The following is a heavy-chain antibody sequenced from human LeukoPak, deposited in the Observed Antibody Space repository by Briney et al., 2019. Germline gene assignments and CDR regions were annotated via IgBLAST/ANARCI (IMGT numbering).Heavy chain of an antibody. V-gene: IGHV5-51*01. CDR2: MNPGNSDT. CDR1: GYSFSNYW. CDR3: ARRSSSEF. J-gene: IGHJ4*02. D-gene: IGHD6-6*01. Sequence: GESLKISCKCSGYSFSNYWIGWVRQMPGKGLEWMAIMNPGNSDTKYNPAFQGQVTISADKSISTAYLQWSSLKASDSAMYYCARRSSSEFWGQGTLVTVSS.